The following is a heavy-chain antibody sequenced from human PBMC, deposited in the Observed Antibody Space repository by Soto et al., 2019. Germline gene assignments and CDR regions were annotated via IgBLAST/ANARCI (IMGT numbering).Heavy chain of an antibody. V-gene: IGHV3-48*02. J-gene: IGHJ4*02. CDR1: GFTFSGFA. Sequence: GGSLRLSCAGSGFTFSGFAMNWVRQAPGKGLEWISYIKTSTGITHYADSVKGRFTISRDNAKDSVYLQMNSLRDEDTAVYYCARGSLIHFDYWGQGSVVTVSS. CDR3: ARGSLIHFDY. CDR2: IKTSTGIT.